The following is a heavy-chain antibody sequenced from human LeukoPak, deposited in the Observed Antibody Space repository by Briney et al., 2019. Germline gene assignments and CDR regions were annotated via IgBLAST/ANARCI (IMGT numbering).Heavy chain of an antibody. D-gene: IGHD3-22*01. J-gene: IGHJ4*02. CDR2: IYYSGST. CDR1: GGSISSSSYY. CDR3: ARHPTYYYDSSGYYDY. Sequence: SETLSLTCTVSGGSISSSSYYWGWIRQPPGEGLEWIGSIYYSGSTYYNPSLKSRVTISVDTSKNQFSLKLSSVTAADTAVYYCARHPTYYYDSSGYYDYWGQGTLVTVSS. V-gene: IGHV4-39*01.